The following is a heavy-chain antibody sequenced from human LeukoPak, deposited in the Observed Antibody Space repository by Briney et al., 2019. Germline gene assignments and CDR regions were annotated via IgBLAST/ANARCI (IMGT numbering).Heavy chain of an antibody. CDR1: GYTFTSYG. J-gene: IGHJ4*02. CDR3: ASVPSSWYPQGNDGHHDY. CDR2: ISAYNGNT. Sequence: ASVKVSCKASGYTFTSYGISWVRQAPGQGLEWMGWISAYNGNTNYAQKFQGRVTMTRNTSISTAYMELSSLRSEDTAVYYCASVPSSWYPQGNDGHHDYWGQGTLVTVSS. D-gene: IGHD6-13*01. V-gene: IGHV1-18*01.